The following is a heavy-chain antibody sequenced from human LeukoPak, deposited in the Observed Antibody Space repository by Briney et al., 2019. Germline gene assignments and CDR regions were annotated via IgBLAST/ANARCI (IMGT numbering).Heavy chain of an antibody. J-gene: IGHJ4*02. D-gene: IGHD2-15*01. V-gene: IGHV4-34*01. Sequence: SDTLSLTCAVYGGSFSGYYWSWIRQPPGKGLEWIGEMNHSGSTNYNPSLKNRVTISVDTSKNQFSLKLSSVTAADTAVYYCARSSLVVVVAATPRFDYWGQGTLVTVSS. CDR1: GGSFSGYY. CDR2: MNHSGST. CDR3: ARSSLVVVVAATPRFDY.